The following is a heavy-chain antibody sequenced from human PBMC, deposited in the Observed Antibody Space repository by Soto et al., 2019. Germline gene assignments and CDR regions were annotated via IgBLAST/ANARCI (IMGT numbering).Heavy chain of an antibody. CDR3: AGDLPLAAHTTNWFDP. D-gene: IGHD2-15*01. V-gene: IGHV1-69*08. J-gene: IGHJ5*02. CDR2: IIPILGIA. CDR1: GGTFSSYT. Sequence: QVQLVQSGAEVKKPGSSVKVSCKASGGTFSSYTISWVRQAPGQGLEWMGRIIPILGIANYAQKFQGRVTITADKPTSTAYMELSSLRSEDTAVYYCAGDLPLAAHTTNWFDPWGQGTLVTVSS.